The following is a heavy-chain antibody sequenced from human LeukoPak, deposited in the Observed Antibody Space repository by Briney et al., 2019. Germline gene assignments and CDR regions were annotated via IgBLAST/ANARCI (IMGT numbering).Heavy chain of an antibody. CDR2: IYYSGST. D-gene: IGHD5-12*01. CDR1: GGSISSSSYY. J-gene: IGHJ3*02. Sequence: SETLSLTCTVSGGSISSSSYYWGWLRQPPGKGLDWIGSIYYSGSTYYNPSLKSRVTISVDTSKNQFSLKLSSVTAADTAVYYCARPDIVATQYAFDIWGQGTMVTVSS. V-gene: IGHV4-39*01. CDR3: ARPDIVATQYAFDI.